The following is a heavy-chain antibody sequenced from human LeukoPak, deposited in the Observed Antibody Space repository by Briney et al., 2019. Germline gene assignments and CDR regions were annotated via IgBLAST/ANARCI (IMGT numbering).Heavy chain of an antibody. D-gene: IGHD2-21*01. CDR1: GFTFSSYG. CDR3: ARGYCYGMDV. V-gene: IGHV3-48*02. CDR2: ISSSSNTI. J-gene: IGHJ6*02. Sequence: GRSLRLSCAASGFTFSSYGMPWVRQAPGKGLEWISYISSSSNTIYYADSVKGRFTISRDNAKNSLYLQMNSLRDEDTAVYYCARGYCYGMDVWGQGTTVTVSS.